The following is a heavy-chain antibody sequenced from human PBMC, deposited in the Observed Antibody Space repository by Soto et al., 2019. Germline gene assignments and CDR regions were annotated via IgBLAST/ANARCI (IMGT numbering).Heavy chain of an antibody. CDR3: TSAGQYCTSTTCKAY. CDR2: IKSKNDGGTT. J-gene: IGHJ4*02. CDR1: GFGFTNSW. V-gene: IGHV3-15*07. D-gene: IGHD2-2*01. Sequence: PGGSLRLSCAASGFGFTNSWMNWVRQAPGKGLEWVGRIKSKNDGGTTDYAAPVQGRFTISRDDSKTTIYLQMNSLKTEDTAVYYCTSAGQYCTSTTCKAYWGQGTPVTSPQ.